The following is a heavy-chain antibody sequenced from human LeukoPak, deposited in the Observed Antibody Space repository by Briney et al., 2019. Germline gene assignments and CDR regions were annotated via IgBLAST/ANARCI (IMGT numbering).Heavy chain of an antibody. V-gene: IGHV3-48*01. D-gene: IGHD3-16*01. J-gene: IGHJ4*02. CDR3: ARDTVDDYVWGIFDY. Sequence: PGGSLRLSCAASGFTFSSYSTNWVRQAPGKGLEWVSFISSSSSTIYYADSVKGRFTISRDNAKNSLYLQMNSLRAEDTAVYYCARDTVDDYVWGIFDYWGQGTLVTVSS. CDR2: ISSSSSTI. CDR1: GFTFSSYS.